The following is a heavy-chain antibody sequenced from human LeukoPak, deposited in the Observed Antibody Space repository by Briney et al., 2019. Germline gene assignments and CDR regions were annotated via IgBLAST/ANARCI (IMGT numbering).Heavy chain of an antibody. D-gene: IGHD3-9*01. Sequence: SETLSLTCTVSGGSINSYYWSWIRQPPGKGLEWIGYIYYSGSTNYNPSLKSRVTISVDTSKNQFTLKLSSVTAADTAVYYCARGLYDILTASYPYFDYWGQGTLVSVSS. CDR2: IYYSGST. V-gene: IGHV4-59*08. J-gene: IGHJ4*02. CDR1: GGSINSYY. CDR3: ARGLYDILTASYPYFDY.